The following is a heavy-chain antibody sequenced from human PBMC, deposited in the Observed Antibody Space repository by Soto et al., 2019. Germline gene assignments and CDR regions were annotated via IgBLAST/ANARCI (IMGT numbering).Heavy chain of an antibody. Sequence: QVQLQESGPGLVKPSETLSLTCSLSGDSISSYYWSWIRQPPGKGLEWIGYINYSGKTNYNPSLKSRVTISVDTSNNQFSLRLNSVTAADTAVYYCAAGDYYVSRGVDYWGQGTLVTVSS. CDR1: GDSISSYY. J-gene: IGHJ4*02. CDR3: AAGDYYVSRGVDY. V-gene: IGHV4-59*01. D-gene: IGHD3-10*01. CDR2: INYSGKT.